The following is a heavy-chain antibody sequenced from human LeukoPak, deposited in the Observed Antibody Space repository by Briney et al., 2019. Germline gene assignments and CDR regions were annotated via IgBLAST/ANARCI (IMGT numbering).Heavy chain of an antibody. CDR3: ARAVTYFYGSVTDDWFDP. D-gene: IGHD3-10*01. V-gene: IGHV3-74*01. Sequence: PGGSLRLSCAASGFTFSSYWMHWVRQTPGKGLMWVSRIESDGSTIYADSVKDRFTISRDNGKNTVYLQMNSLRVDDTAMYYCARAVTYFYGSVTDDWFDPWGQGTLVTVSS. J-gene: IGHJ5*02. CDR1: GFTFSSYW. CDR2: IESDGST.